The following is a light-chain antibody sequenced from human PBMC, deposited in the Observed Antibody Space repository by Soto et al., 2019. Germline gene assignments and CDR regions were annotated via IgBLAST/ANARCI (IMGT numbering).Light chain of an antibody. CDR1: NIGSKT. CDR2: TDT. V-gene: IGLV3-21*02. CDR3: QVWDSSSDHYV. Sequence: SYELTQPPSVSVAPGQTARITCGGNNIGSKTVHWYQQKPGQAPVLVVYTDTDRPSGIPERFSGSNSGNTATLTISRVEAGDEADDYCQVWDSSSDHYVFGTGTKVTV. J-gene: IGLJ1*01.